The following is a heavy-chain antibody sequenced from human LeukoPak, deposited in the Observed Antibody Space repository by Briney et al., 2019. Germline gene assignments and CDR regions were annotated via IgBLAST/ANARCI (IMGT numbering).Heavy chain of an antibody. V-gene: IGHV3-23*01. CDR2: ISGSGGST. D-gene: IGHD3-10*01. CDR3: ARVEVTVIRAVILTDYHYYMDV. CDR1: GFTFSSYG. J-gene: IGHJ6*03. Sequence: HPGGSLRLSCAASGFTFSSYGMSWVRQAPGKGLEWVSAISGSGGSTYYADSVKGRFTISRDNSKNALYLQMNSLRAEDTAVYYCARVEVTVIRAVILTDYHYYMDVWGTGTTVTISS.